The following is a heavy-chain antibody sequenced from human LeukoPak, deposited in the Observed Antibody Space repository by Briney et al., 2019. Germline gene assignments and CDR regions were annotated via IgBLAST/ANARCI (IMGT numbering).Heavy chain of an antibody. CDR2: INAGNGNT. D-gene: IGHD1-1*01. CDR1: GYTFTSYA. V-gene: IGHV1-3*01. Sequence: ASVKVSCKASGYTFTSYAMHWVRQAPGQRLEWMGWINAGNGNTKYSQKFQGRVTITRDTSASTAYMELSSLRSEDTAVYFCARRSGGTGTTLAYWGQGTLVTVSS. CDR3: ARRSGGTGTTLAY. J-gene: IGHJ4*02.